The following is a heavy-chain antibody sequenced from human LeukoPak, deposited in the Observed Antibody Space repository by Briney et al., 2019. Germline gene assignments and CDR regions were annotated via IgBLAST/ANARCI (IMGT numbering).Heavy chain of an antibody. J-gene: IGHJ4*02. V-gene: IGHV3-48*03. CDR3: ARVLYDSSGYYTLDY. CDR1: GFTFSSYE. CDR2: ISLSGTTI. Sequence: QTGGSLRLSCAASGFTFSSYEMNWVRQAPGKGLEWVSYISLSGTTIYYADSVKGRFTISRDNAKNSLYLQMNSLRAEDTAVYYCARVLYDSSGYYTLDYWGQGTLVTVSS. D-gene: IGHD3-22*01.